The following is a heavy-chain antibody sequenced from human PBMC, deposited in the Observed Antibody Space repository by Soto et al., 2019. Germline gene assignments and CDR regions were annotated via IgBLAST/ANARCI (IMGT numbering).Heavy chain of an antibody. V-gene: IGHV4-61*01. J-gene: IGHJ4*02. Sequence: SETLSLTCTVSGGSVSSGSYYWSWIRQPPGKGLEWIGYIYYSGSTNYNPTLKSRVTISVDTSKNQFSLKLSSVTAADTAVYYCARDVDYWGQGTLVTVSS. CDR2: IYYSGST. CDR3: ARDVDY. CDR1: GGSVSSGSYY.